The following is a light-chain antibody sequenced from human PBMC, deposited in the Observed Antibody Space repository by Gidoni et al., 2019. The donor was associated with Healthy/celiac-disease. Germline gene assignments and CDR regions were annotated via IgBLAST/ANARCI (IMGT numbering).Light chain of an antibody. CDR3: MQALQTFT. CDR2: LGS. Sequence: DIVMTQSPLSLPVTPSSQSLLHSNGYNYLDWYLNKPGQSPQLLFYLGSNRASGVPDRFSGSGSGTDFTLKISRVEAEDVGVYYCMQALQTFTFGGGTKVEIK. J-gene: IGKJ4*01. V-gene: IGKV2-28*01. CDR1: QSLLHSNGYNY.